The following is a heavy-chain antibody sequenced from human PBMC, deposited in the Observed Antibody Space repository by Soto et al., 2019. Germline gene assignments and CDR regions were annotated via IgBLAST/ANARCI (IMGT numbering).Heavy chain of an antibody. CDR1: GYSFTSYW. CDR2: IYPGDSDT. D-gene: IGHD1-1*01. V-gene: IGHV5-51*01. CDR3: ASHQFQLERMRAFDI. J-gene: IGHJ3*02. Sequence: PGESLKISCKGSGYSFTSYWIGWVRQMPGKGLEWMGIIYPGDSDTRYSPSFQGQVTISADKSISTAYLQWSSLKASDTAMYYCASHQFQLERMRAFDIWGQGTMVTVSS.